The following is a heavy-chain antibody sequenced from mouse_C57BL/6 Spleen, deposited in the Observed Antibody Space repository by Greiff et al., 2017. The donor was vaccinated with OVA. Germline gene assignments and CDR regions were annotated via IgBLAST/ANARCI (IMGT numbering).Heavy chain of an antibody. CDR2: ISDGGSYT. CDR3: AREHYGSHYAMDY. D-gene: IGHD1-1*01. Sequence: EVQLVESGGGLVKPGGSLKLSCAASGFTFSSYAMSWVRQTPEKRLEWVATISDGGSYTYYPDNVKGRFTISRDNAKNNLYLQMSHLKSEDTAMYYCAREHYGSHYAMDYWGQGTSVTVSS. J-gene: IGHJ4*01. CDR1: GFTFSSYA. V-gene: IGHV5-4*01.